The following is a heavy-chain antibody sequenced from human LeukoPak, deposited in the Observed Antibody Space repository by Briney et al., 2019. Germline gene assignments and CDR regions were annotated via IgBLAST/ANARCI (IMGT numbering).Heavy chain of an antibody. D-gene: IGHD5-18*01. Sequence: GGSLRLSCAASQFIFNNYAMSWVRQAPGKGLEWVASISYDGVDKYYADSLKGRFTMSRDNSKNSVYLQMDSLRGEDTAMYYCAKDVDTVMDWANDAFDVWGQGTMVIVSS. CDR1: QFIFNNYA. V-gene: IGHV3-30-3*01. CDR3: AKDVDTVMDWANDAFDV. CDR2: ISYDGVDK. J-gene: IGHJ3*01.